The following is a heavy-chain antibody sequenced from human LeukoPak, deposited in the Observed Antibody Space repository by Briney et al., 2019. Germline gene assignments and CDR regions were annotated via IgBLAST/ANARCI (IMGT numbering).Heavy chain of an antibody. CDR1: GFTVSSNY. D-gene: IGHD3-10*01. CDR3: ASSYGSGSYYYYYYYGMDV. Sequence: PGGSLRLSCAASGFTVSSNYMSWVRQAPGKGLEWDSVIYSGGSTYYADSVKGRFTISRDNSKNTLYLQMNSLRAEDTAVYYCASSYGSGSYYYYYYYGMDVWGKGTTVTVSS. CDR2: IYSGGST. V-gene: IGHV3-53*01. J-gene: IGHJ6*04.